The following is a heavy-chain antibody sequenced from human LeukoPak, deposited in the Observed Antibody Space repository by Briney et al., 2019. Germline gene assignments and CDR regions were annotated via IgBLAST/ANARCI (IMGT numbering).Heavy chain of an antibody. CDR3: ARDSRYYDSSGYYSHDAFDI. CDR1: GFTFSSYS. Sequence: GGSLRLSCAASGFTFSSYSMNWVRQAPGKGLEWVAVISYDGSNKYYADSVKGRFTISRDNAKSSLYLQMNSLRAEDTAVYYCARDSRYYDSSGYYSHDAFDIWGQGTMVTVSS. CDR2: ISYDGSNK. V-gene: IGHV3-30*03. J-gene: IGHJ3*02. D-gene: IGHD3-22*01.